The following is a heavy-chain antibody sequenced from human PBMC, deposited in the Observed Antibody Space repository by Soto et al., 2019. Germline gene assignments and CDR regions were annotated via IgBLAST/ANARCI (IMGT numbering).Heavy chain of an antibody. Sequence: PGESLKISCKGSGYSFTSYWIGWVRQMPGKGLEWMGIIYPGDSNTSYSPSFQGQVTISADKSISSAYLQWSSLKASDTAMYYCARQGYCSSTACYSVDYWGQGTLVTVSS. CDR3: ARQGYCSSTACYSVDY. CDR2: IYPGDSNT. D-gene: IGHD2-2*02. V-gene: IGHV5-51*01. CDR1: GYSFTSYW. J-gene: IGHJ4*02.